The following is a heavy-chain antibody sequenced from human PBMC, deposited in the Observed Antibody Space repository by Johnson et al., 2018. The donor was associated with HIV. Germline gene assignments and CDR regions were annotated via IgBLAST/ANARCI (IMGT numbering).Heavy chain of an antibody. CDR2: ISYDGSNK. CDR1: GFTFSTYV. V-gene: IGHV3-30*18. CDR3: AKSAPGYDSSGYRNAFDI. D-gene: IGHD3-22*01. J-gene: IGHJ3*02. Sequence: QVQLVESGGGLVKPGGSLRLSCAASGFTFSTYVMHWVRQAPGKGLEWVAVISYDGSNKYYADSVKGRFTISRDNSKNTLYLQMNSLRAEDTAVYYCAKSAPGYDSSGYRNAFDIWGQGTMVTVSS.